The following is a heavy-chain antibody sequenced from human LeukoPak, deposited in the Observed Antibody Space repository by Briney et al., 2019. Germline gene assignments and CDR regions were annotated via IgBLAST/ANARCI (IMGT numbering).Heavy chain of an antibody. Sequence: GGSLRLSCAASGYTFSNYGLHWVRQAPGKGLEWVAVISDDGSNKYYADSVKGRFTISRDNSKNTLYLQMNSLRVEDTAMYYCAKGGTVVSILWHFDLWGRGTLVTVSS. V-gene: IGHV3-30*18. D-gene: IGHD4-23*01. CDR3: AKGGTVVSILWHFDL. CDR2: ISDDGSNK. J-gene: IGHJ2*01. CDR1: GYTFSNYG.